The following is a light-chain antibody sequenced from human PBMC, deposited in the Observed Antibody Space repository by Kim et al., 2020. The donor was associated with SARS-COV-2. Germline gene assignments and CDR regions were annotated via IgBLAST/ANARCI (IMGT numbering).Light chain of an antibody. J-gene: IGLJ3*02. Sequence: ALGQTVSITCQGDSLRSYYASWYQQKPGQAPVLVIYGENNRPSGIPDRFSGSSSGNTASLTITGAQADDEADYYCKARDSSGTHRVFAGGTQLTVL. CDR1: SLRSYY. V-gene: IGLV3-19*01. CDR3: KARDSSGTHRV. CDR2: GEN.